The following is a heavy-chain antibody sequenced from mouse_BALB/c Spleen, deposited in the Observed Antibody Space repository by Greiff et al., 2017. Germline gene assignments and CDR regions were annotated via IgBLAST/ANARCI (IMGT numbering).Heavy chain of an antibody. V-gene: IGHV14-4*02. CDR3: AYYDQGAMDY. D-gene: IGHD1-1*02. Sequence: EVKLQESGAELVRSGASVKLSCTASGFTITDYYMHWVKQRPEQGLEWIGWIDPENGDTEYAPKFQGKATMTADTSSNTAYLQLSSLTSEDTAVYYCAYYDQGAMDYWGQGTSVTVSS. CDR1: GFTITDYY. J-gene: IGHJ4*01. CDR2: IDPENGDT.